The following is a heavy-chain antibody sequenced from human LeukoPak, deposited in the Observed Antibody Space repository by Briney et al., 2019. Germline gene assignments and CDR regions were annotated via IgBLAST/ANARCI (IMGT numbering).Heavy chain of an antibody. V-gene: IGHV3-66*02. Sequence: GGSLRLSCAASGFTVSSNYMSWVRQAPGKGLEWVSVIYSGGSTYYADSVKGRFTISRDNSKNTLYLQMNSLRAEDTAVYYCARSSSIAARYFDYWGQGTLVTVPS. D-gene: IGHD6-6*01. CDR2: IYSGGST. CDR3: ARSSSIAARYFDY. J-gene: IGHJ4*02. CDR1: GFTVSSNY.